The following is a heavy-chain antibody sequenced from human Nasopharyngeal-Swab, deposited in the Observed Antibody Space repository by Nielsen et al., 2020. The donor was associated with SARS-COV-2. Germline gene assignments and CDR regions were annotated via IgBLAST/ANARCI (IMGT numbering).Heavy chain of an antibody. CDR3: ARGAAAGMGY. Sequence: GESLKISCTASGFIFRSYAMHWVRQAPGKGLEWVAVIWYDGSNKYYADSVKGRFTISRDNSKNTLYLQMNSLRAEDTAVYYCARGAAAGMGYWGQGTLVTVSS. V-gene: IGHV3-33*08. D-gene: IGHD6-13*01. J-gene: IGHJ4*02. CDR2: IWYDGSNK. CDR1: GFIFRSYA.